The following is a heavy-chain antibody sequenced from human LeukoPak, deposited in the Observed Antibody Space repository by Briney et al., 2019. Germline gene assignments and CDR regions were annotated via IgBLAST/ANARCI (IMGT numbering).Heavy chain of an antibody. CDR3: ARQVQDSSSWYFFDY. CDR2: IYYSGST. V-gene: IGHV4-59*05. Sequence: SETLSLTCTVSGGSISSYYWSWIRQPPGKGLEWIGSIYYSGSTYYNPSLKSRVTISVDTSKNQFSLKLSSVTAADTAVYYCARQVQDSSSWYFFDYWGQGALVTVSS. CDR1: GGSISSYY. D-gene: IGHD6-13*01. J-gene: IGHJ4*02.